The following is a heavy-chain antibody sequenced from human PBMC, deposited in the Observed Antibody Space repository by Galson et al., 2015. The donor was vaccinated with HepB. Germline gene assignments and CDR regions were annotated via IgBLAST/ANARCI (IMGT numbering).Heavy chain of an antibody. D-gene: IGHD4-11*01. V-gene: IGHV3-11*06. CDR2: ISSSGSYT. CDR3: ARLGDSYSLDY. CDR1: GFTFSDYC. Sequence: SLRLSCAASGFTFSDYCMTWIRQAPGKGLEWVSYISSSGSYTKYADSVKGRFTISRDNAKNSLFLQMNSLRAEDTALYYCARLGDSYSLDYWGQGILVTVSS. J-gene: IGHJ4*02.